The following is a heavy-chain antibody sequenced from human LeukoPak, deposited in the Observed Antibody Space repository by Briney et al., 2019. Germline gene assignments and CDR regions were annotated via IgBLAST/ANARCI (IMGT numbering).Heavy chain of an antibody. CDR1: GFTLSSYA. CDR3: AKDRKWEIDY. CDR2: VSGSGLST. Sequence: GGSLRLSCVASGFTLSSYAMSWVRQAPGKGLEWVSTVSGSGLSTYYADSVKGRFTISRDNSNNTLYLQMNSLRAEDTAVYYCAKDRKWEIDYWGQGTLVTVSS. D-gene: IGHD1-26*01. J-gene: IGHJ4*02. V-gene: IGHV3-23*01.